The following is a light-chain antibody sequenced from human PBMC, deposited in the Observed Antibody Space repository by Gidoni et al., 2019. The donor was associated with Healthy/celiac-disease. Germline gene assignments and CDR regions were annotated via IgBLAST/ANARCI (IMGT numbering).Light chain of an antibody. CDR2: DVS. J-gene: IGLJ2*01. CDR3: SSYTSSSTVV. CDR1: SSDVGGYNY. V-gene: IGLV2-14*01. Sequence: QSALTQLAAVAGSRGQSLTISCTGTSSDVGGYNYVSWYQQQPGKAPNLMIYDVSNRPSGVSNRFSGSKSGNTASLTISGLQAEDEADYYCSSYTSSSTVVFGGGTKLTVL.